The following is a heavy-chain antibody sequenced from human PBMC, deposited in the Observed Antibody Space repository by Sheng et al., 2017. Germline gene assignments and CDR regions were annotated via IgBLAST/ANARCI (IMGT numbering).Heavy chain of an antibody. D-gene: IGHD3-22*01. J-gene: IGHJ4*02. CDR2: IYHSGST. V-gene: IGHV4-38-2*02. CDR3: ARDSTHYYDSSGYYYY. Sequence: QVQLQESGPGLVKPSETLSLTCAVSGYSISSGYYWGWIRQPPGKGLEWIGSIYHSGSTYYNPSLKSRVTISVDTSKNQFSLKLSSVTAADTAVYYCARDSTHYYDSSGYYYYWGQGTLVTVSS. CDR1: GYSISSGYY.